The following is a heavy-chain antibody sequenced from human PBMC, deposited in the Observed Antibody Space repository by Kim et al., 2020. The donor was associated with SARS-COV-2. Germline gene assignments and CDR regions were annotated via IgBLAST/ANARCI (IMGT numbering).Heavy chain of an antibody. D-gene: IGHD3-22*01. J-gene: IGHJ6*02. CDR1: GASISSSSYY. Sequence: SETLSLTCTVSGASISSSSYYWGWIRQPPGKGLGWIGAIYYNGRTDYNPSLKSRVTISVDTSKNQFSLKLSSVTAADTAVYYCARHEGCGQIGDYYGMDVWCQGTTVTVSS. CDR2: IYYNGRT. V-gene: IGHV4-39*01. CDR3: ARHEGCGQIGDYYGMDV.